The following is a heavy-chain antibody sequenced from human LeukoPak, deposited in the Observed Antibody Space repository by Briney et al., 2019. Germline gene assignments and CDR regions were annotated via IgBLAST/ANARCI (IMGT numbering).Heavy chain of an antibody. CDR3: ARGSGWLPDW. J-gene: IGHJ4*02. CDR2: IYDSGNT. CDR1: GGSITTYY. V-gene: IGHV4-59*01. Sequence: SETLSLTCTVSGGSITTYYWSWIRQLPGKGLEWIGHIYDSGNTNYNPSVKGRVTISADTSKNEFSLQLTSVTAADTAVYYCARGSGWLPDWWGQGTLVTVSS. D-gene: IGHD6-19*01.